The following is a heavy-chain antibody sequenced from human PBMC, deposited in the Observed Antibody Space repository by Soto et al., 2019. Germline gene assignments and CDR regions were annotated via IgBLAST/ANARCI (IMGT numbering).Heavy chain of an antibody. CDR3: AHSPSFSYCDSTSCLGSFDY. Sequence: SGPTLVNPTQTLTLTCTFSGFSLSTSGVGVGWIRQPPGKALEWLALIYWNDDERYSPSLKSRLTITKDTSKNQVVLTMTNVDPVDTATYYCAHSPSFSYCDSTSCLGSFDYWGQGTLVTVSS. J-gene: IGHJ4*02. CDR2: IYWNDDE. CDR1: GFSLSTSGVG. D-gene: IGHD2-2*01. V-gene: IGHV2-5*01.